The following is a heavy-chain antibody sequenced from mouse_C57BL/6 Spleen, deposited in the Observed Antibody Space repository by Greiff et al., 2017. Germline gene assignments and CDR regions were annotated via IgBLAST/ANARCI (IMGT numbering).Heavy chain of an antibody. CDR2: IDPSDSET. V-gene: IGHV1-52*01. CDR3: ARRSNYGSSFYFDY. Sequence: QVQLQQPGAELVRPGSSVKLSCKASGYTFTSYWMHWVKQRPIQGLEWIGNIDPSDSETHYNQKFKDKATLTVDTSSSTAYMQLSSLTSEDSAVYYCARRSNYGSSFYFDYWGQGTTLTVSS. D-gene: IGHD1-1*01. CDR1: GYTFTSYW. J-gene: IGHJ2*01.